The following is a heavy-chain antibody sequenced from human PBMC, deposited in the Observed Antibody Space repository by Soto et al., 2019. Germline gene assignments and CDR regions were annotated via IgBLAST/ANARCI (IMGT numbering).Heavy chain of an antibody. D-gene: IGHD6-19*01. CDR1: GFSLSTSGMC. V-gene: IGHV2-70*11. CDR2: IDWDDDK. Sequence: SGPTLVNPTQTLTLTCTFSGFSLSTSGMCVSWIRQPPGKALEWLARIDWDDDKYYSTSLKTRLTISKDTSKNQVVLTMTNMDPVDTATYYCARISAVAPRWSYYYMYVWGKGTTVPVSS. CDR3: ARISAVAPRWSYYYMYV. J-gene: IGHJ6*03.